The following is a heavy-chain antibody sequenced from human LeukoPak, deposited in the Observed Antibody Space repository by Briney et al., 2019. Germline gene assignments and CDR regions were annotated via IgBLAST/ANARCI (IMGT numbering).Heavy chain of an antibody. Sequence: QPGGSLRLSCAASGFTFSNYAMSWVRQAPGKGLEWAGNIKQDGSEKYYVDSAKGRFTISRDNAMNSLYLQMNSLRAEDTAVYYCARDPSRWLQFSDYWGQGTLVTVSS. V-gene: IGHV3-7*01. CDR2: IKQDGSEK. J-gene: IGHJ4*02. CDR3: ARDPSRWLQFSDY. CDR1: GFTFSNYA. D-gene: IGHD5-24*01.